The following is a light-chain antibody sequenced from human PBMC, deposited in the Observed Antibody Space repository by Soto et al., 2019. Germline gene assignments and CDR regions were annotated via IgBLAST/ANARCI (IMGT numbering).Light chain of an antibody. CDR1: QSVSRNY. Sequence: EIVLTQSPATLSLSQGERATLSCGASQSVSRNYVAWYQQKPGLAPSLVMYAASTRATGIPDRFSGSGSGTDCTLTISRLEPEDFAVYYCQQYDRSPFTFGPGTKVDI. J-gene: IGKJ3*01. CDR3: QQYDRSPFT. CDR2: AAS. V-gene: IGKV3D-20*01.